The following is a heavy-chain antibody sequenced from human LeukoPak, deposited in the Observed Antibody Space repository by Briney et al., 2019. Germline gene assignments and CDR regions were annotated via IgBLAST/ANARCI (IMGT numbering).Heavy chain of an antibody. CDR3: ARDCSSTSCPFRY. CDR1: GFTFSSYW. CDR2: INSDGSST. D-gene: IGHD2-2*01. V-gene: IGHV3-74*01. Sequence: GRSLRLSCAASGFTFSSYWMHWVRQAPGKGLVWVSRINSDGSSTSYADSVKGRFTISRDNAKNTLHLQMNSLRAEDTAVYYCARDCSSTSCPFRYWGQGTLVTVSS. J-gene: IGHJ4*02.